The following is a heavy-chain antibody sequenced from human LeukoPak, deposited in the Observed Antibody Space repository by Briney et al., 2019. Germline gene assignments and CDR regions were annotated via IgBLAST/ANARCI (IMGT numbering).Heavy chain of an antibody. D-gene: IGHD2-2*01. V-gene: IGHV1-24*01. J-gene: IGHJ5*02. Sequence: ASVKVSCKVSGYTLTELSMHWVRQAPGKGLEWMGGFDPEDGETIYAQKFQGRVTMTEDTSTDTAYMELSGLRSEDTAVYYCATAGRRYCSSTSCYLDGNNWFDPWGQGTLVTVSS. CDR3: ATAGRRYCSSTSCYLDGNNWFDP. CDR1: GYTLTELS. CDR2: FDPEDGET.